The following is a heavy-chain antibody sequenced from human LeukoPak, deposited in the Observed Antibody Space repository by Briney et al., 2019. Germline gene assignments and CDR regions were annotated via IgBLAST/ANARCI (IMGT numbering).Heavy chain of an antibody. J-gene: IGHJ4*02. D-gene: IGHD6-13*01. CDR1: GGSISSYY. CDR2: IYYSGST. CDR3: ARHRLVKSGYSTTYYFDY. V-gene: IGHV4-59*08. Sequence: SETLSLTCTVSGGSISSYYWSWIRQPPGKGLEWIGYIYYSGSTNYSPSLKSRVTISVDTSKNQFSLKLSSVTAADTAVYYCARHRLVKSGYSTTYYFDYWGQGTLVTVSS.